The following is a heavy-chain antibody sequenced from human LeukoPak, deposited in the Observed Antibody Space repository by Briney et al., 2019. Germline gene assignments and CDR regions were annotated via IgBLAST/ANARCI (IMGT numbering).Heavy chain of an antibody. CDR2: IYYSGST. J-gene: IGHJ3*02. Sequence: SETLSLTCTVSGGSISSYFWSRIRQPPGKGLEWIGYIYYSGSTNYNPSLKSRVTISVDTSKNQFSLKLSSVTAADTAVYFCARRAYCGGDCFHDAFDIWGQGTMVTVSS. CDR1: GGSISSYF. D-gene: IGHD2-21*02. CDR3: ARRAYCGGDCFHDAFDI. V-gene: IGHV4-59*08.